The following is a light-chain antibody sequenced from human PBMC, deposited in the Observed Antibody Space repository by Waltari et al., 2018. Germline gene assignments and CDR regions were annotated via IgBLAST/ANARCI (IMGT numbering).Light chain of an antibody. CDR1: QSVSRS. Sequence: EIVLTQSPATLSLSPGERATLSCRASQSVSRSLAWYQHKPGQAPRRLIYEASNRATGIPARFSGSGSGTDFTLTISSLEPEDFAVYYCQQRSNWPPVTFGQGTRLEIK. J-gene: IGKJ5*01. CDR3: QQRSNWPPVT. V-gene: IGKV3-11*01. CDR2: EAS.